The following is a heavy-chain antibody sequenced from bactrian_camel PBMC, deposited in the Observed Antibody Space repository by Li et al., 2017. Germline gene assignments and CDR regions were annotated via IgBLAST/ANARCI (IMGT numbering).Heavy chain of an antibody. J-gene: IGHJ4*01. V-gene: IGHV3S26*01. D-gene: IGHD7*01. CDR3: AAGEPRGGSCLLEYSDY. CDR1: GYLHSRYC. CDR2: IDSDGTT. Sequence: VQLVESGGGLVQPGGSLRLSCAASGYLHSRYCMGWFRRVPGKEREGVGEIDSDGTTRYAESVQGRFTISKDNTKNTLYLQMNNLKPEDTGMYYCAAGEPRGGSCLLEYSDYWGQGTQVTVS.